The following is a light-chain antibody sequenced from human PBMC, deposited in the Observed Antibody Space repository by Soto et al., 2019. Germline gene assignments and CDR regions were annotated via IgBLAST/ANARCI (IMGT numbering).Light chain of an antibody. Sequence: EIVMTQSPGTLSSSPGERATLSCRASQSVRSTSLAWYQQKPGQAPRLLIYGASNRATDVPDRFSGSGSGSDFTRTVSRLEPEDFAVYYCQQYGSSPWTFGQGTKVEIK. V-gene: IGKV3-20*01. CDR1: QSVRSTS. J-gene: IGKJ1*01. CDR2: GAS. CDR3: QQYGSSPWT.